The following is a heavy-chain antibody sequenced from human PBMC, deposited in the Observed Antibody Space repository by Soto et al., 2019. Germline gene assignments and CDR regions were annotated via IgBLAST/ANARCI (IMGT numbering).Heavy chain of an antibody. V-gene: IGHV1-18*01. D-gene: IGHD5-12*01. CDR3: AKSPRGEMATA. J-gene: IGHJ5*02. Sequence: QVQLVQSGGEVKKPGASVTVSCKASGYTFINYHITWVRQAPGQGLEWMTWINTYNGMTDYAQKFQGRVTMTRATSTSTAYMELRNLGSDDTAVYCCAKSPRGEMATAWGQGTLVTVSS. CDR2: INTYNGMT. CDR1: GYTFINYH.